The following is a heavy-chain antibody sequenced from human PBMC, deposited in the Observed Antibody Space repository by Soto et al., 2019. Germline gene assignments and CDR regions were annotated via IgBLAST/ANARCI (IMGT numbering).Heavy chain of an antibody. CDR1: GGTFSSYA. D-gene: IGHD4-17*01. CDR3: ARDTLDYGGNPSYYYGMDV. CDR2: IIPIFGTA. Sequence: GASVKVSCKASGGTFSSYAISWVRQAPGQGLVWMGGIIPIFGTANYAQKFQGRVTITADESTSTAYMELSSLRSEDTAVYYCARDTLDYGGNPSYYYGMDVWGQGTTVTVSS. J-gene: IGHJ6*02. V-gene: IGHV1-69*13.